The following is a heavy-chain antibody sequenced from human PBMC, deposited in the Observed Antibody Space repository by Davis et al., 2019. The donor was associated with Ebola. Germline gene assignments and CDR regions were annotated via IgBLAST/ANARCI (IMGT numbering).Heavy chain of an antibody. CDR1: GYTFNTYP. J-gene: IGHJ4*02. CDR3: ARAPLTGTREAMGF. D-gene: IGHD1-1*01. V-gene: IGHV7-4-1*01. Sequence: AASVTVSCKASGYTFNTYPINWLRQAPGQGPEWMGWINTDTANPTYAPGFAGRFSFSLDTSIDTAYLEIVSLSTADTATYFCARAPLTGTREAMGFWGQGTLVTVSS. CDR2: INTDTANP.